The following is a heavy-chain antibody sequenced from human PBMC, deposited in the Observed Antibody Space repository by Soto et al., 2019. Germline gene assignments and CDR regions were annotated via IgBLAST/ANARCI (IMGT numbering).Heavy chain of an antibody. D-gene: IGHD1-1*01. CDR3: GKVNSWKPAQAYYGMGV. CDR2: VSGSGGST. J-gene: IGHJ6*02. V-gene: IGHV3-23*01. CDR1: GFPFSSYA. Sequence: PGGSLRLSCAASGFPFSSYAMSWVRQAPGQELEWVSAVSGSGGSTYYADSEKCRFTISRDNSKNTLYLQMNSVRAEDTAVYYCGKVNSWKPAQAYYGMGVWSQGTTVTVSS.